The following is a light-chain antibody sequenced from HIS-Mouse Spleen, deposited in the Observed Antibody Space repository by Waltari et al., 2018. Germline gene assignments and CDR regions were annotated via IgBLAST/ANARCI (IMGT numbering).Light chain of an antibody. V-gene: IGLV3-21*04. CDR3: QVWDSSSAHYV. CDR2: EDS. CDR1: NIGSKS. Sequence: SYVLTQPPSASVAPGKTARITCGGNNIGSKSVHWYQQKPGQAPVLVIYEDSDRPSGIPDRFSGSNSGNTATLTISRVEAGDEADYYCQVWDSSSAHYVFGTGTKVTVL. J-gene: IGLJ1*01.